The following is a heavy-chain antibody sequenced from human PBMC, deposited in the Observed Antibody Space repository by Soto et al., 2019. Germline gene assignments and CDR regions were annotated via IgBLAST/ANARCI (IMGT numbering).Heavy chain of an antibody. J-gene: IGHJ4*02. CDR1: GYTFTTHY. D-gene: IGHD3-10*01. CDR2: INPSGGRT. CDR3: ARAGENYGSGTFSPPLRYYFNS. V-gene: IGHV1-46*01. Sequence: QVQLVQSGTEVKKPGASVKVSCKASGYTFTTHYMHWVRRAPGQGLEWMGIINPSGGRTTYALKFQGRVTMTSDTSTNTVYVELTSLRSEDTAIYFCARAGENYGSGTFSPPLRYYFNSWGQGTLVTVSS.